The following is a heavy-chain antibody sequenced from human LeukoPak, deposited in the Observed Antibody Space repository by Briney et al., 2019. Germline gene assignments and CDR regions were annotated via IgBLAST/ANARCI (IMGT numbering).Heavy chain of an antibody. CDR3: ATYSSDWYPDAFDI. D-gene: IGHD6-19*01. CDR2: IYYSGNT. CDR1: GGSISSGDYY. V-gene: IGHV4-30-4*01. Sequence: SQTLSLTCTVSGGSISSGDYYWRWIRQPPGKGLEWIGYIYYSGNTYYNPSLKSRVNISVDTSKNQFSLKLTSVTAADTAMYYCATYSSDWYPDAFDIWGQGTMVTVSS. J-gene: IGHJ3*02.